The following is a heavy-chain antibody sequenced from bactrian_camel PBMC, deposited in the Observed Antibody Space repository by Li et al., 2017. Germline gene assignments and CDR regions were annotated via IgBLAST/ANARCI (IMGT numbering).Heavy chain of an antibody. D-gene: IGHD6*01. Sequence: HVQLVESGGGSVQAGGSLRLACEVSGDLTNIQSMAWFRQTSAKEREKVAALYRGGYSPYYADSVKGRFTIYQDDAENTVHLQMNSLTPEDTAMYYCAAIYCSSGPPSLSQDRYTSWGKGTQVTVS. CDR3: AAIYCSSGPPSLSQDRYTS. CDR2: LYRGGYSP. V-gene: IGHV3S53*01. CDR1: GDLTNIQS. J-gene: IGHJ6*01.